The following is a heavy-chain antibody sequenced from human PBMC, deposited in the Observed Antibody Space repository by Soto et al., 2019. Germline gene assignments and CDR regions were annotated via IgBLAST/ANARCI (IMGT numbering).Heavy chain of an antibody. V-gene: IGHV4-34*01. CDR3: SRKQWLYGPFDY. J-gene: IGHJ4*02. Sequence: PSETMSLSCAFEGGYFSGYYWTLIRQPPGTGLEWIGEINHSGSTKSNPSLKSRVTMSVDTSKNQFSLTVTSVTAADTAVYYCSRKQWLYGPFDYWGLGTLVTVSS. CDR1: GGYFSGYY. D-gene: IGHD6-19*01. CDR2: INHSGST.